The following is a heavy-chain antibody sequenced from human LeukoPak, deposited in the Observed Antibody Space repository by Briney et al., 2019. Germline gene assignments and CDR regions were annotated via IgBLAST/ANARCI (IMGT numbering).Heavy chain of an antibody. V-gene: IGHV4-4*07. D-gene: IGHD3-22*01. CDR2: VYSSGST. J-gene: IGHJ3*02. Sequence: SETLSLTCTVSGGSMSTYYWSWIRQPAGKGLEWIGRVYSSGSTNYNPSLKSRVTMSVDTSKNQFSLRLRSVTAADTAVYYCARDRYYYDSSGYYSAFDTWGQGTMVTVSS. CDR3: ARDRYYYDSSGYYSAFDT. CDR1: GGSMSTYY.